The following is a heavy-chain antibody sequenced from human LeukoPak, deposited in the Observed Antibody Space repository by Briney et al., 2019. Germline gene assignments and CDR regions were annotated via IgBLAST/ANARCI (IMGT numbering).Heavy chain of an antibody. CDR2: IYYSGST. CDR1: GGSISSFF. Sequence: SDTLSLTCTASGGSISSFFWNWIRQPPGKGLEWIGYIYYSGSTNYNPSLKSRVTISVDTFKNQFSLKLSSVTAADTAVNYCARTTYNSGWYDYWGQGTLVTVSS. J-gene: IGHJ4*02. CDR3: ARTTYNSGWYDY. V-gene: IGHV4-59*07. D-gene: IGHD6-19*01.